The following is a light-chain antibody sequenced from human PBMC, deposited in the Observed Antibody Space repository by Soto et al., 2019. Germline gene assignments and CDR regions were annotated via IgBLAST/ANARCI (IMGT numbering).Light chain of an antibody. V-gene: IGKV1-5*01. J-gene: IGKJ3*01. Sequence: DIQMTQSPSTLSASVGDRVTITCRASQSISSWLAWYQQKPGKAPKLLIYDASSLESGVPSRFSGSGSGTEFTLTISSLQPDDFATYYCQRVNDYPLTFGPGTKVDIK. CDR2: DAS. CDR3: QRVNDYPLT. CDR1: QSISSW.